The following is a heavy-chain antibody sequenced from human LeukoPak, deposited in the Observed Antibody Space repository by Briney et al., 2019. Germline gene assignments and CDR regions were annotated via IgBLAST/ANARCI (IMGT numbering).Heavy chain of an antibody. CDR3: ARGVNNWNIDVFDI. CDR1: GGSFSGYY. V-gene: IGHV4-34*01. D-gene: IGHD1/OR15-1a*01. CDR2: INHSGST. J-gene: IGHJ3*02. Sequence: SETLSLTCAVYGGSFSGYYWSWLRQPPGKGLEWIGEINHSGSTNYNPSLNSRVTISVDTSKNQFSLKLSSVTAAETAVYFCARGVNNWNIDVFDIWGQGTMVTVSS.